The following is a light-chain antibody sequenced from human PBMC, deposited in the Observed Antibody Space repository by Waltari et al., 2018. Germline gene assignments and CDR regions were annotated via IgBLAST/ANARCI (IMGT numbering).Light chain of an antibody. CDR1: QTINKF. Sequence: DIQMTQSPSPLSASVGDRVTITCRASQTINKFLNWYQQKPGKVPKLLIIAASNLESGVPSRFSGSGSGTGFTLTISSLQPEDFATYYCRQSYNPPITFGQGTRLEIK. V-gene: IGKV1-39*01. CDR3: RQSYNPPIT. CDR2: AAS. J-gene: IGKJ5*01.